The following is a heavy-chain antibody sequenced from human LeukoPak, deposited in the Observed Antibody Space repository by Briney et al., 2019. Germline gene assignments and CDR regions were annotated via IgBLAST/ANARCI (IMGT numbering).Heavy chain of an antibody. J-gene: IGHJ4*02. CDR2: IYYSGST. CDR1: GGSISSYY. V-gene: IGHV4-59*01. D-gene: IGHD3-22*01. Sequence: SETLSLTCTVSGGSISSYYWSWIRQPPGKGLEWIGYIYYSGSTNYNPSLKSRVTISVDTSKNQFSLKLSSVTAADTAVYYCARGGPYYDSSGYYRGDYFDYWGQGTLATVSS. CDR3: ARGGPYYDSSGYYRGDYFDY.